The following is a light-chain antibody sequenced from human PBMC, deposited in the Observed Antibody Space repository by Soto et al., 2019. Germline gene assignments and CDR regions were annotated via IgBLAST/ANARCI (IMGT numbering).Light chain of an antibody. V-gene: IGLV2-14*01. CDR3: SSSTTTSTLVV. J-gene: IGLJ3*02. CDR1: SSDIGDYNY. Sequence: QSALTQPASVSGSPGQSITISCTGTSSDIGDYNYVSWYQQYPGKVPKLVIYDVSHRPSGVSNRFSGSKSGNTASLTISGLQAEDEADCYCSSSTTTSTLVVFGGGTKLTLL. CDR2: DVS.